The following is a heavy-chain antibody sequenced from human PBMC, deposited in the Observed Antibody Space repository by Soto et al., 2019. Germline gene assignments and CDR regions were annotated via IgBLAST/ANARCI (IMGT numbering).Heavy chain of an antibody. D-gene: IGHD3-22*01. CDR3: AREDYYDSSGYDY. J-gene: IGHJ4*02. Sequence: SDTLSLTCAVYGGSFSGYYWSWIRQPPGKGLEWIGEINHSGSTNYNPSLKSRVTISVDTSKNQFSLKLSSVTAADTAVYYCAREDYYDSSGYDYWGQGTLVTVSS. CDR1: GGSFSGYY. CDR2: INHSGST. V-gene: IGHV4-34*01.